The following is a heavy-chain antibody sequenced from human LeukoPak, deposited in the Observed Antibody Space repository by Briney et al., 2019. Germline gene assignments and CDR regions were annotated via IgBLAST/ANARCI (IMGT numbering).Heavy chain of an antibody. J-gene: IGHJ5*02. CDR3: AKAHRYCSSTSCSNWFDP. V-gene: IGHV3-9*01. CDR1: GFTFDDYA. D-gene: IGHD2-2*01. Sequence: GRSLRLSCEASGFTFDDYAMHWVRQAPGKGLEWVSGISWNSGSIGYADSVKGRFTISRDNAKNSLYLQMNSLRAEDTALYYCAKAHRYCSSTSCSNWFDPWGQGTLVTVSS. CDR2: ISWNSGSI.